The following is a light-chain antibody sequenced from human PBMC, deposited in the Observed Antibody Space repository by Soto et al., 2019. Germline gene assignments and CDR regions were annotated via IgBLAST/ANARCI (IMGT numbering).Light chain of an antibody. V-gene: IGLV1-47*02. Sequence: SALTQPPSTSSTPGQTVTISCSGSTSNIGTFYVYWYQHLPGTAPKLLIYIGDQRASGVSDRFSASKSGTSASLAISGLRSEDEADYYCAAWDDNLNAYVFGSGTKVNGL. CDR3: AAWDDNLNAYV. CDR2: IGD. CDR1: TSNIGTFY. J-gene: IGLJ1*01.